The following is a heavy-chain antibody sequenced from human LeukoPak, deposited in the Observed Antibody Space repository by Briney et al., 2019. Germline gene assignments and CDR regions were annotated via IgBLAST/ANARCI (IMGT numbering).Heavy chain of an antibody. D-gene: IGHD3-3*01. CDR3: ARAIFWNGYYSRDYYYGLDV. CDR1: GGSISSYY. J-gene: IGHJ6*02. V-gene: IGHV4-59*01. CDR2: ISYSGTT. Sequence: KPSETLSLTYTVSGGSISSYYWSWIRQPPRKGLEWIGYISYSGTTNYNPSLKSRVTISVDTSKNQFSLQLSSVTAADTAVYYCARAIFWNGYYSRDYYYGLDVWGQGTTVTVSS.